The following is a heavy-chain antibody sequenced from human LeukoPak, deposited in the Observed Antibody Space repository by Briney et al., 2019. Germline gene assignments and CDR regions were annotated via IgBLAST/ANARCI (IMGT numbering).Heavy chain of an antibody. CDR2: ISYDGINK. CDR3: AKSRVEIYGGNSLDN. J-gene: IGHJ4*02. CDR1: GFTFSRYG. D-gene: IGHD4-23*01. V-gene: IGHV3-30*18. Sequence: GGSLRLSCVVSGFTFSRYGMHWVRQAPGKGLEWVAVISYDGINKFYEDSVKGRFTISRDNSKNTLYLQTNSLRPEDTAVYYCAKSRVEIYGGNSLDNWGQGTLVTVSS.